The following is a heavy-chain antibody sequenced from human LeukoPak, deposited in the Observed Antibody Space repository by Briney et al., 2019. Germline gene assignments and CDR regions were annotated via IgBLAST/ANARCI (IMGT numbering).Heavy chain of an antibody. CDR1: GGSISSGSYY. CDR2: IYTSGGT. Sequence: PSQTLSLTCTVSGGSISSGSYYWSWIRQPAGKGREWIGRIYTSGGTNYNPSLKSRVTISVDTSKNQFSLKLSSVTAADTAVYYCARHYYSSGSFDYWGQGTLVTVSS. CDR3: ARHYYSSGSFDY. D-gene: IGHD3-10*01. J-gene: IGHJ4*02. V-gene: IGHV4-61*02.